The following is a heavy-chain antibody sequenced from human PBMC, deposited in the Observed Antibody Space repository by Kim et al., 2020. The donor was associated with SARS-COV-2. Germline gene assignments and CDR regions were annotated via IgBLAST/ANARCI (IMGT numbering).Heavy chain of an antibody. J-gene: IGHJ4*02. V-gene: IGHV4-59*01. Sequence: HKSGVTISVDTSKNQFSLKRSSVTAADTAVYYCARARVGIFGVVTHFDYWGQGTLVTVSS. CDR3: ARARVGIFGVVTHFDY. D-gene: IGHD3-3*01.